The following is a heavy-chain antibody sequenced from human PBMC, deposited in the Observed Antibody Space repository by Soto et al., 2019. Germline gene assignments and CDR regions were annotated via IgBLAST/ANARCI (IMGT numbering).Heavy chain of an antibody. J-gene: IGHJ5*02. CDR2: VYHTGNT. Sequence: QLQLQESGPGLVRPSETLSLTCTVSGGSISNSIYYWAWTRQPPGKGLEWIGTVYHTGNTNYNPSHKRRVTISVDTSRNQSSLKLNSVTVTDTAIYYCANRAGGRRQLVLSSWFDPWGQGTLVTVST. V-gene: IGHV4-39*01. CDR3: ANRAGGRRQLVLSSWFDP. D-gene: IGHD6-6*01. CDR1: GGSISNSIYY.